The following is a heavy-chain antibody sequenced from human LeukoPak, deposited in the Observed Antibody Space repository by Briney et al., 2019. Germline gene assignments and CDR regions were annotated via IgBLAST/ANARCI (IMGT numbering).Heavy chain of an antibody. CDR2: IYPGDSDT. V-gene: IGHV5-51*01. Sequence: GESLKISCKGSGYSFTSYWIGWVRQMPGKGLEWMGIIYPGDSDTRYSPSFQGQVTISADKSISTAYLQWSSLKASDTAMYYCASLEWDIAAAGLWDYWGQGTLVTVSS. J-gene: IGHJ4*02. CDR3: ASLEWDIAAAGLWDY. CDR1: GYSFTSYW. D-gene: IGHD6-13*01.